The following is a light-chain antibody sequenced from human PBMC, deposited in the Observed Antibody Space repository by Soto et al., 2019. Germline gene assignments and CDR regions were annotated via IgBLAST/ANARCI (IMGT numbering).Light chain of an antibody. V-gene: IGKV1-9*01. J-gene: IGKJ5*01. CDR1: QGISSS. CDR3: QQVKNYPRT. Sequence: DIQLTQSPSFLSASVGDRVTIACRASQGISSSLVWYQQKPGRAPNVLIYAASTLQSGVPSRFSGSGSGTEFTLTISGLQPADFATYFCQQVKNYPRTFGQGTRLEIK. CDR2: AAS.